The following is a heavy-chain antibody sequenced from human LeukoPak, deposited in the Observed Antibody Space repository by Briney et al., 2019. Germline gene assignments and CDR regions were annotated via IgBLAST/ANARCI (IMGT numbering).Heavy chain of an antibody. J-gene: IGHJ4*02. Sequence: SGGCLRLSCAASGLTFSDFRRSWVREAPGKGLECVASTNEAGGDKLYVDSVKGRFTISRDNSKNSLSLQMNSLTAEDTAIYYCAIATTGRGAFGSWGQGTLVSVSS. V-gene: IGHV3-7*01. CDR1: GLTFSDFR. CDR3: AIATTGRGAFGS. CDR2: TNEAGGDK. D-gene: IGHD1-1*01.